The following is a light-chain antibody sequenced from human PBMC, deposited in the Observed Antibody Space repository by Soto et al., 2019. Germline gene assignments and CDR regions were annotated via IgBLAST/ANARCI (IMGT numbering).Light chain of an antibody. CDR1: SSDVGGYNY. Sequence: QSALTQPRSVSGSPGQSVTISCTGTSSDVGGYNYVSWYQQHPGKAPKLMIYDVSTRPSGVPDRFSGSKSGNTATLTISGLHAEDDADYYFCSSAGSSWVFGGGTKLTVL. CDR3: CSSAGSSWV. J-gene: IGLJ2*01. V-gene: IGLV2-11*01. CDR2: DVS.